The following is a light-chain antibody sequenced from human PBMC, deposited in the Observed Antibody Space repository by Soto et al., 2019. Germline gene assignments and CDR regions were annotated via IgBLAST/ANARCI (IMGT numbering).Light chain of an antibody. CDR2: GIS. J-gene: IGKJ1*01. Sequence: AIQVTHSPSSLSASVGDRVTITCRSSQGVGSDFGWYQQKPGKAPKVLIYGISSLHSGVPSRFSGSGSGTDFTLTVTSLQPEDIATYYCLQDYDYPWTLGQGTKVDIK. CDR3: LQDYDYPWT. V-gene: IGKV1-6*01. CDR1: QGVGSD.